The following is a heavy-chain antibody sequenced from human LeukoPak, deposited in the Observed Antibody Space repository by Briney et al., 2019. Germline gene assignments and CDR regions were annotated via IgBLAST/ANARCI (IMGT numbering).Heavy chain of an antibody. J-gene: IGHJ4*02. V-gene: IGHV4-4*07. Sequence: PSETLSLTCTVSGGSISSYYWSWMRQPAGKGLEWIGRIYTSGSTYYNPSLKSRVTISVDTSKNQFSLKLSSVTAADTAVYYCAINYDILTGYYRYYFDYWGQGTLVTVSS. CDR1: GGSISSYY. CDR3: AINYDILTGYYRYYFDY. D-gene: IGHD3-9*01. CDR2: IYTSGST.